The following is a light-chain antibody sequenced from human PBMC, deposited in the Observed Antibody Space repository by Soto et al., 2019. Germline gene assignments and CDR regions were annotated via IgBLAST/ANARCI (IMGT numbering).Light chain of an antibody. CDR1: SNDIGAHYY. Sequence: QSVLTQPASVSGSLGQSITISCTGTSNDIGAHYYVSWYQHHPGKAPKLIIFEVDRRPSGVSGRFSGSKSANTASLIISGLQPEDEADYYCNSYTTIGTLAGVFGGGTKVTVL. J-gene: IGLJ3*02. V-gene: IGLV2-14*01. CDR3: NSYTTIGTLAGV. CDR2: EVD.